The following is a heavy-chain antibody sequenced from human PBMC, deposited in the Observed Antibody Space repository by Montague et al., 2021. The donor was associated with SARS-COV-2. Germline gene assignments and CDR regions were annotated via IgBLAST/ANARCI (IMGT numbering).Heavy chain of an antibody. J-gene: IGHJ4*02. Sequence: SETLSLTRAVSGGSISTSNWWTWVRQPPGKGLQWIGERYHDGRTNYNPSLKSRVTISLDKSKNQFSLNLTSVTAADTAIYYCARDRDDSSGSFDCWGPGTLVTVSS. D-gene: IGHD3-22*01. CDR1: GGSISTSNW. CDR2: RYHDGRT. CDR3: ARDRDDSSGSFDC. V-gene: IGHV4-4*02.